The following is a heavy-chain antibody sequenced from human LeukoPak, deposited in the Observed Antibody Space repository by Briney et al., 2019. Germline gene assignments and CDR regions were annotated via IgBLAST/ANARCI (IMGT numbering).Heavy chain of an antibody. Sequence: PSETLSLTCTVSGGSISSYYWSWIRQPPGKGLEWIGYIYYSGSTNYNPSLKSRVTISVDTSKNQFSLKLSSVTAADTAVYYCAGAQKLPQYYFDYWGQGTLVTASS. CDR1: GGSISSYY. J-gene: IGHJ4*02. CDR2: IYYSGST. CDR3: AGAQKLPQYYFDY. V-gene: IGHV4-59*01. D-gene: IGHD2-15*01.